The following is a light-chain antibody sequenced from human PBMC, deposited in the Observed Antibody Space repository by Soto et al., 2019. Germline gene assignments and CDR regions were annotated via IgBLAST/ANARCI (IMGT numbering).Light chain of an antibody. Sequence: QSALTQPPSASGSPGQSVTISCTGTSSDVGGYNYVSWYQQHPGKAPKLMIYEVSKRPSGVPDRFSGSKSGNTASLTVSGLQAADEADYYCSSSAGSNNLVFGGGTKLTVI. V-gene: IGLV2-8*01. J-gene: IGLJ2*01. CDR3: SSSAGSNNLV. CDR2: EVS. CDR1: SSDVGGYNY.